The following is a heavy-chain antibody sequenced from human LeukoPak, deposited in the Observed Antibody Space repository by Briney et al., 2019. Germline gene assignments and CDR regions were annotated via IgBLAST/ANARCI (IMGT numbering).Heavy chain of an antibody. CDR1: GFTFSTYG. V-gene: IGHV3-30*18. Sequence: GGSLRLSCAASGFTFSTYGIHWVRQAPGKGLEWVAVISYDGRNTYHADSVKGRFTISRDNSRNTLYLQMNSLTVEDTAVYYCAKELAVAGSFDFWGQGTLVTVSS. CDR3: AKELAVAGSFDF. D-gene: IGHD6-19*01. CDR2: ISYDGRNT. J-gene: IGHJ4*02.